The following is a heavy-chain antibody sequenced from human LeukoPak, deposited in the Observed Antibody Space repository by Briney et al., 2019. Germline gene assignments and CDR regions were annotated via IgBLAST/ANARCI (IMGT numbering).Heavy chain of an antibody. CDR3: ALEDYSNYGWLDP. D-gene: IGHD4-11*01. CDR1: GYTFTSYD. Sequence: ASVKVSCKASGYTFTSYDINWVRQATGQGLEWMGWMNPNNGNTGYAQKFQGRVTMTRNTSISTAYMELNSLRSEDTAVYYCALEDYSNYGWLDPWGQGTLVTVSS. V-gene: IGHV1-8*01. J-gene: IGHJ5*02. CDR2: MNPNNGNT.